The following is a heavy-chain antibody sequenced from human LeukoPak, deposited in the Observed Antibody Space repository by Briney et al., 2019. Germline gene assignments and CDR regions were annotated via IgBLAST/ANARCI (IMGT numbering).Heavy chain of an antibody. CDR1: GGSISSYY. CDR3: ARRWGYSSGWYYFDY. J-gene: IGHJ4*02. CDR2: IYYSGST. D-gene: IGHD6-19*01. V-gene: IGHV4-59*08. Sequence: PSETLSLTCTVSGGSISSYYWSWIRRPPGKGLEWIGYIYYSGSTNYNPSLKSRVTISVDTSKNQFSLKLSSVTAADTAVYYCARRWGYSSGWYYFDYWGQGTLVTVSS.